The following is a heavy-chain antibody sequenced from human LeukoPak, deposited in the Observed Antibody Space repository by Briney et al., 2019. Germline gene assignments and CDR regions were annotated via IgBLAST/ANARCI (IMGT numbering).Heavy chain of an antibody. Sequence: SGGSLRLSCAASGFTFSSYWMHWVRQAPGKGPVWVSRINNDGSGTTYADSVKGRFTISRDDAKNTLYLQMNSLRAEDTAVYYCAKGITSSSWLPYYGMDVWGQGTTVTVSS. J-gene: IGHJ6*02. CDR3: AKGITSSSWLPYYGMDV. CDR1: GFTFSSYW. V-gene: IGHV3-74*01. CDR2: INNDGSGT. D-gene: IGHD6-13*01.